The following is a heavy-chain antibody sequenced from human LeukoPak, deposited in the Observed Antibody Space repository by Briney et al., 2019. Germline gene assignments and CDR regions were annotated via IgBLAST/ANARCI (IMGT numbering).Heavy chain of an antibody. CDR1: GFTFTTHG. J-gene: IGHJ4*02. CDR3: ARDIGYSGFHLDY. V-gene: IGHV3-33*01. D-gene: IGHD5-12*01. Sequence: PGRSLRLSCVVSGFTFTTHGFHWVRQAPGKGLEWVSVIWHDGSRKEYAASVRGRFTISRDNSKLYLQMNSLRAEDTAMYYCARDIGYSGFHLDYWGQGTPVTVSS. CDR2: IWHDGSRK.